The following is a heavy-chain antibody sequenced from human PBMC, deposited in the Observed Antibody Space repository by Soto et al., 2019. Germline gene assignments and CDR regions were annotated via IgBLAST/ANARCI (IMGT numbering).Heavy chain of an antibody. D-gene: IGHD2-2*01. Sequence: EVQLVESGGGLVQPGRSLRLSCAASGFRFDDYAMHWVRQAPGKGLEWVSGISYNRGSIGYADSVKGRFTISRDTAKNPLYLQMNSLRADDTALYYCVKDIDENQLVYEAFDIWGQGTMVTVSS. V-gene: IGHV3-9*01. CDR3: VKDIDENQLVYEAFDI. CDR1: GFRFDDYA. CDR2: ISYNRGSI. J-gene: IGHJ3*02.